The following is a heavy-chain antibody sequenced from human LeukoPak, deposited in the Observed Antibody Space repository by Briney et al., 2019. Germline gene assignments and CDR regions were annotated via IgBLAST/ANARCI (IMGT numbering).Heavy chain of an antibody. CDR1: GFTFNNYA. CDR2: ISDSGGST. D-gene: IGHD3-10*01. CDR3: AKTYYSSGSYYHFEY. J-gene: IGHJ4*02. V-gene: IGHV3-23*01. Sequence: PGGSLRLSCAASGFTFNNYAMTWVRQAPGKGLEWVSTISDSGGSTYNADSVKGRFTISRDNSKNTLYLQMISLQVEDTAVYYCAKTYYSSGSYYHFEYWGQGTQVTVSS.